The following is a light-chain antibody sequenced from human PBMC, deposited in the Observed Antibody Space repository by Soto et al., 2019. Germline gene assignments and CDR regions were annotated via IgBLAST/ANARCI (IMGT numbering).Light chain of an antibody. CDR1: QGISSS. Sequence: DIQMTQSPSSLSASVGDTVTITCRASQGISSSLAWYQQKAGKVPDLLIYGASTLQSGVPSHFSGSGSGTDFTLTISSLQPEDVATYYCQEYHSPPFTFGPGTKV. CDR3: QEYHSPPFT. V-gene: IGKV1-27*01. CDR2: GAS. J-gene: IGKJ3*01.